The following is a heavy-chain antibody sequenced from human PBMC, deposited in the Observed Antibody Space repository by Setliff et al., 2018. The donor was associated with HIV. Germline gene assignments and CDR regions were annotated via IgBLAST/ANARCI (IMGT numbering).Heavy chain of an antibody. J-gene: IGHJ6*03. CDR1: GGSISSSSYY. CDR3: ARGGGSRAATSPYYYMDV. V-gene: IGHV4-39*07. CDR2: IYSSGST. D-gene: IGHD2-15*01. Sequence: PSETLSLTCTVSGGSISSSSYYWGWIRQPPGKGLEWIGSIYSSGSTYYNPSLKSRVTMSVDTSKNQFSLKLSSVTAADTAVYYCARGGGSRAATSPYYYMDVWGKGTTVTVSS.